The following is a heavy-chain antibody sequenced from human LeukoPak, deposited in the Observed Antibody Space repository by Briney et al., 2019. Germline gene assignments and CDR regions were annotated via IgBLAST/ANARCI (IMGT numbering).Heavy chain of an antibody. Sequence: GGSLRLSCAASGFTFSNYGMSCVRQAPGKGLEWVSAISGSGGSTYYADSVKGRFTISRDNSKNTLYLQMNSLRAEDTAVYYCAKLFLGDYGGIDYWGQGTLVTVSS. J-gene: IGHJ4*02. CDR1: GFTFSNYG. CDR2: ISGSGGST. D-gene: IGHD4-17*01. V-gene: IGHV3-23*01. CDR3: AKLFLGDYGGIDY.